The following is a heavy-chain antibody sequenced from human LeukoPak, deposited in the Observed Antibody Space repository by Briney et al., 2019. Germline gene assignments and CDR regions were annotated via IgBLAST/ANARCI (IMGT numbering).Heavy chain of an antibody. V-gene: IGHV4-4*07. CDR1: SASITIVY. J-gene: IGHJ4*01. CDR3: ARNMSYVGKSGFAY. CDR2: IYSSGST. D-gene: IGHD4-23*01. Sequence: SETLSLTVTVSSASITIVYWSCIRQPAGKGLEWIGRIYSSGSTNFNPSLQSRVTMSVDTSKNQFSLNNTSVTAADTAVYYCARNMSYVGKSGFAYWGLGTLVTVSS.